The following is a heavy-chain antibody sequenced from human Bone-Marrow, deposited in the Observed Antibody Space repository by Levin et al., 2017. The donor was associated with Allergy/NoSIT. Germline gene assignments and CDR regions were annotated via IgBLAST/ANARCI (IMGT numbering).Heavy chain of an antibody. CDR3: ARDHMGYSSGWYDN. CDR1: GFTFNNYN. D-gene: IGHD6-19*01. CDR2: ISSSSSYI. V-gene: IGHV3-21*01. J-gene: IGHJ5*02. Sequence: GGSLRLSCAASGFTFNNYNMNWVRQAPGKGLEWVSSISSSSSYIYYADSVKGRFTISRDNAKNSLYLQMNSLRAEDTAVYYCARDHMGYSSGWYDNWGQGSLVTVSS.